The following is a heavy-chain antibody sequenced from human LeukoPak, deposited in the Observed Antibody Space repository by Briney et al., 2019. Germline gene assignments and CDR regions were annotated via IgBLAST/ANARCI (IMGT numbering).Heavy chain of an antibody. D-gene: IGHD3-16*01. J-gene: IGHJ6*03. CDR3: AKDFMTSHYYYYYMDV. Sequence: HPGGSLRLSCAASGFTFSSYGMHWVRQAPGKGLEWVAFIRYDGSNKYYADSVKARFTISRDNSKNTLYLQMNSLRAEDTAVYYCAKDFMTSHYYYYYMDVWGKGTTVTVSS. CDR1: GFTFSSYG. V-gene: IGHV3-30*02. CDR2: IRYDGSNK.